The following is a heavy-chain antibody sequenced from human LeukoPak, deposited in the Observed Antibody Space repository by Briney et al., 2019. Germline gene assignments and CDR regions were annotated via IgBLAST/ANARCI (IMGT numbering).Heavy chain of an antibody. D-gene: IGHD2-15*01. CDR2: ITSRHNI. V-gene: IGHV3-21*01. CDR1: GLTSRFPFSTYT. J-gene: IGHJ3*02. Sequence: GGSLRLSCTASGLTSRFPFSTYTFNWVRQAPGKGLEWVSSITSRHNIYSADSFRGRFTISRDNTKNSLYLQMNSLRAEDTAVYYCARGAGRYCRGGNCHSDHFDIWGQGTMVTVSS. CDR3: ARGAGRYCRGGNCHSDHFDI.